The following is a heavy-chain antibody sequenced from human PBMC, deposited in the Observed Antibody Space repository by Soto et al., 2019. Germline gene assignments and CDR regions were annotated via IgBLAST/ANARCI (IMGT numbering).Heavy chain of an antibody. CDR2: ISAYNGNT. CDR3: ARDKVTGYYYGSGSRYWFDP. J-gene: IGHJ5*02. D-gene: IGHD3-10*01. Sequence: PSVKVSCKASGYTFTSYGISWVRQAPGQGLEWMEWISAYNGNTNYAQKLQGRVTMTTDTSTSTAYMELRGLRSDDTAVYYCARDKVTGYYYGSGSRYWFDPWGQGTLVTVSS. CDR1: GYTFTSYG. V-gene: IGHV1-18*01.